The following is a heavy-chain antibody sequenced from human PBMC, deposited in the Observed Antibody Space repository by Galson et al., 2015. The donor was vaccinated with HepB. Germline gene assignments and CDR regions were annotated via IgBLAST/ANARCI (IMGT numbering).Heavy chain of an antibody. J-gene: IGHJ4*02. CDR1: GFTFSSCN. V-gene: IGHV3-48*01. CDR3: ARGRRDTQNPLFDY. CDR2: ITSSSSTI. Sequence: SLRLSCAASGFTFSSCNMNWVRQAPGKGLEWVSYITSSSSTIYYADSVKGRFTISRDNAKNSLYLQMNSLRAEDTAVYYCARGRRDTQNPLFDYWGQGTLVTVSS.